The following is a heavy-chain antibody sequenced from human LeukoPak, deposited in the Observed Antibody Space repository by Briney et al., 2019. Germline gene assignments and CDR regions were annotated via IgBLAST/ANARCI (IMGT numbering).Heavy chain of an antibody. Sequence: PGGSLRLSCAASGFTFSIYAMSWVRQTPGKGLEWVSAISGNGGSTFYADSVKGRFSISRDNSKNTLYLQMNRLRGEDTAVYYCAKDSDYGDFDYWGQGTLVTVSS. D-gene: IGHD4-17*01. CDR3: AKDSDYGDFDY. CDR1: GFTFSIYA. J-gene: IGHJ4*02. CDR2: ISGNGGST. V-gene: IGHV3-23*01.